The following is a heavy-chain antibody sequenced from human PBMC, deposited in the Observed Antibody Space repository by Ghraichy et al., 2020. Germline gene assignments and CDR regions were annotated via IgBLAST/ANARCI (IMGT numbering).Heavy chain of an antibody. CDR2: IYYSGST. D-gene: IGHD4-11*01. CDR3: ARLEIDYSNQNWFDP. V-gene: IGHV4-39*01. CDR1: GGSISSSSYY. Sequence: SQTLSLTCTVSGGSISSSSYYWGWIRQPPGKGLEWIGSIYYSGSTYYNPSLKSRVTISVDTSKNQFSLKLSSVTAADTAVYYCARLEIDYSNQNWFDPWGQGTLVTVSS. J-gene: IGHJ5*02.